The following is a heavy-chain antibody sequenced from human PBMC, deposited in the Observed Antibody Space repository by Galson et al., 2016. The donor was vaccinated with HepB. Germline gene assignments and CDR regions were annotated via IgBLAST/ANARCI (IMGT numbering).Heavy chain of an antibody. CDR1: GFRFSHYA. V-gene: IGHV3-30-3*01. J-gene: IGHJ4*02. D-gene: IGHD2-21*01. Sequence: SLRLSCAASGFRFSHYAMHWVRQAPGKGLEWLASLSYDANTEHYADSVKGRFTISRDNSKNTLFLQMNSLTTEDTAIYFCAKARWGWYYSDSWGQGALVTVSS. CDR3: AKARWGWYYSDS. CDR2: LSYDANTE.